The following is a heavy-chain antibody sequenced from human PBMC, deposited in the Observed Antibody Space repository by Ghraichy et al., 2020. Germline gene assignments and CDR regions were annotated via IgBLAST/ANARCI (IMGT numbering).Heavy chain of an antibody. CDR1: GYTFTMHG. V-gene: IGHV1-18*04. CDR2: ISGYNGNT. J-gene: IGHJ4*02. Sequence: SVKVSCKASGYTFTMHGITWVRQAPGQGLAWVGWISGYNGNTHYAQSLQGRVTMTTDTSTSTVYMDLRSLRPDDTAVYYCARVVYYESSGFYSDWGQGTLVTVSS. D-gene: IGHD3-22*01. CDR3: ARVVYYESSGFYSD.